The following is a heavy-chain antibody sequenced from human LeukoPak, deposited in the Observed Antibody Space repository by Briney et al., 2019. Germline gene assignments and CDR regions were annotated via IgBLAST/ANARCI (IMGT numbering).Heavy chain of an antibody. CDR1: GFTFSTYG. CDR2: IWYDGSDE. Sequence: GRSLRLSCAASGFTFSTYGMHWVRQAPGKGLEWVALIWYDGSDEKYADSVKGRFTISRDNSKNTLYLQMNSLRAEDTAVYSCAKDLRVFSSSWSSFDYWGQGTLVTVPS. J-gene: IGHJ4*02. D-gene: IGHD6-13*01. V-gene: IGHV3-33*06. CDR3: AKDLRVFSSSWSSFDY.